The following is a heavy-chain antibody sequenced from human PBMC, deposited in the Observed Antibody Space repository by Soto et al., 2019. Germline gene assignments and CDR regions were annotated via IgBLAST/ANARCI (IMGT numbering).Heavy chain of an antibody. CDR3: ARITMVRVRCMDV. D-gene: IGHD3-10*01. J-gene: IGHJ6*02. CDR1: GGSFSGYY. V-gene: IGHV4-34*01. Sequence: PSETLSLTCAVYGGSFSGYYWSWIRQPPGKGLEWIGEINHSGSTNYNPSLKSRVTISVDTSKNQFSLKLSSVTAADTAVYYCARITMVRVRCMDVWGQGTTVTVSS. CDR2: INHSGST.